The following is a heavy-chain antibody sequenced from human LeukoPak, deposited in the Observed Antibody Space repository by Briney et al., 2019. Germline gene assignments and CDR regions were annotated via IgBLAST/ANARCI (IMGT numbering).Heavy chain of an antibody. CDR2: ISRSGSTK. V-gene: IGHV3-11*01. D-gene: IGHD3-16*01. CDR3: TKDWGEYFDYVWGSFTSFDS. J-gene: IGHJ4*02. CDR1: GFTFSDYN. Sequence: GGSLRLSCAASGFTFSDYNMRWIRQAPGKGLEWVSSISRSGSTKYYADSVKGRFTISRDNAKNSLFLQMNSLRAEDTAVYYCTKDWGEYFDYVWGSFTSFDSWGQGTLVTVSS.